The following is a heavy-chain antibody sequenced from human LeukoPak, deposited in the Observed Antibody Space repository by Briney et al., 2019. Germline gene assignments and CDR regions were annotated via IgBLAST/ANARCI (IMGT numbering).Heavy chain of an antibody. D-gene: IGHD2-21*02. CDR3: ARDLLCGGDCFYFDY. V-gene: IGHV4-59*01. J-gene: IGHJ4*02. CDR1: GGSISSYH. Sequence: MASETLSLTCTVSGGSISSYHWSWIRQPPGKGLEWIGYIYYSGSTNYNPSLKSRVTISVDTSKNQFSLKLGSVTAADTAVYYCARDLLCGGDCFYFDYWGQGTLVTVSS. CDR2: IYYSGST.